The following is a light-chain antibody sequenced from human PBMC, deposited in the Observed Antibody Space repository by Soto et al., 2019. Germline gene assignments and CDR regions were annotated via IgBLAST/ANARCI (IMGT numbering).Light chain of an antibody. J-gene: IGLJ3*02. CDR1: SGHSSYI. Sequence: QLVLTQSSSASASLGSSVKLTCTLSSGHSSYIIAWHQQQPGKAPRYLMKLEGSGSYNKGSGVPDRFSGSSSGADRYLTISNLQFEDEADYYCETWDSNTHVFGAGTMLTVL. CDR3: ETWDSNTHV. CDR2: LEGSGSY. V-gene: IGLV4-60*02.